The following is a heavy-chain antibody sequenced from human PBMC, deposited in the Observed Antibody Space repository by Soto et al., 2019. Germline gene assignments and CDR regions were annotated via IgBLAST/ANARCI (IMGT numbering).Heavy chain of an antibody. CDR2: IFSNGDT. CDR1: GFTVSNNY. Sequence: ELQLVASGGGLVQPGGSLRLSCAASGFTVSNNYVRWVRQAPGKGLEWVSLIFSNGDTRYADSVKGRFTISRDSSSNTXXXXXXXXXXXXXXVYYCARDGTYNWVGGQGIHVTVSS. J-gene: IGHJ4*02. D-gene: IGHD1-1*01. V-gene: IGHV3-66*01. CDR3: ARDGTYNWV.